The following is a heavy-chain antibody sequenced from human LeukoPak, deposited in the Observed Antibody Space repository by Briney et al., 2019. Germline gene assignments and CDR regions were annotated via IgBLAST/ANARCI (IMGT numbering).Heavy chain of an antibody. Sequence: GGSLRLSCAASGFTFSSYDMSWVRQAPGKGLEWVSGISDRGGSTYYADSVKGRFTISRDNSKNTLYLQMNSLRAEDTAVYYCARRGGSSRGSQGDDYWGQGTQVTVSS. V-gene: IGHV3-23*01. CDR3: ARRGGSSRGSQGDDY. CDR1: GFTFSSYD. J-gene: IGHJ4*02. CDR2: ISDRGGST. D-gene: IGHD6-13*01.